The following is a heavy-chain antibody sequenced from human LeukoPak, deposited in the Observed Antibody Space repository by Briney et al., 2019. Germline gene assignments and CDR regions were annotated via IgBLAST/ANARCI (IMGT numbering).Heavy chain of an antibody. J-gene: IGHJ6*03. D-gene: IGHD1-14*01. CDR3: ATVSRESPYYYYYMDV. Sequence: ASVKVSCKASGYTFTSYYMHWVRQAPGQGLEWMGIINPSGGSTSYAQKFQGRVTMTEDTSTDTAYMELSSLRSEDTAVYYCATVSRESPYYYYYMDVWGKGTTVTVSS. V-gene: IGHV1-46*01. CDR1: GYTFTSYY. CDR2: INPSGGST.